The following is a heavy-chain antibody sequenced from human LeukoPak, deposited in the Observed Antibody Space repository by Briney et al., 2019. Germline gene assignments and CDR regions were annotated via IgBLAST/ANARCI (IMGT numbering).Heavy chain of an antibody. J-gene: IGHJ4*02. Sequence: EASVKVSCKASGYTFTTYNINWVRQAPGQGLEWMGIINPSGGSTSYAQKFQGRVTMTRDTSTSTVYMELSSLRSEDTAVYYCARVVEMATMIAPFDYWGQGTLVTVSS. CDR3: ARVVEMATMIAPFDY. V-gene: IGHV1-46*01. CDR2: INPSGGST. CDR1: GYTFTTYN. D-gene: IGHD5-24*01.